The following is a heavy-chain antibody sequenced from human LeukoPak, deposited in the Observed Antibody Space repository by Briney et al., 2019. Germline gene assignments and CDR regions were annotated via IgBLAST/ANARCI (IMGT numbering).Heavy chain of an antibody. J-gene: IGHJ3*02. V-gene: IGHV1-18*01. CDR2: ISVYNGNR. CDR1: GYTFTSYA. D-gene: IGHD5-12*01. CDR3: AREGARADVFDI. Sequence: GASVKVSCKASGYTFTSYAMNWVRQAPGQGLEWMGWISVYNGNRNYAQKLQGRVTMTTDTSTSTAHMELRSLRSDDTAVYYCAREGARADVFDIWGQGTMVTVSS.